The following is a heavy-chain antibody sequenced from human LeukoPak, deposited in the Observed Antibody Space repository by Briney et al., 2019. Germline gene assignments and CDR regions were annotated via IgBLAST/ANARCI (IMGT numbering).Heavy chain of an antibody. CDR3: TLLHEVDY. CDR1: GFPFSRYA. V-gene: IGHV3-23*01. CDR2: ISGSGGST. Sequence: GGSLRLSCAASGFPFSRYAKSWVRQAPGKGLEWVSAISGSGGSTYYADSVKGRFTISRDNSKNTLYLQMNSLRAEDTAVYYCTLLHEVDYWGQGTLVTVSS. J-gene: IGHJ4*02.